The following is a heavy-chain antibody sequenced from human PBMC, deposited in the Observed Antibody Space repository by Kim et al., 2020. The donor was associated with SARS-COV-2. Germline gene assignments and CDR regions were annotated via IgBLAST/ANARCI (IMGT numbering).Heavy chain of an antibody. Sequence: ASVKVSCKASGYTFTGYYMHWVRQAPGQGLEWMGWINPNSGGTNYAQKFQGRVTMTRDTSISTAYMELSRLRSDDTAVYYCARQLAAASHWYFDLWGRGTLVTVSS. CDR3: ARQLAAASHWYFDL. CDR1: GYTFTGYY. D-gene: IGHD6-13*01. J-gene: IGHJ2*01. CDR2: INPNSGGT. V-gene: IGHV1-2*02.